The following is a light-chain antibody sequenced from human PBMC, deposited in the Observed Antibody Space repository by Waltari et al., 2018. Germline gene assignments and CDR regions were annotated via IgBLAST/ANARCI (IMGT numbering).Light chain of an antibody. J-gene: IGKJ2*01. CDR3: QHYSTYSKA. V-gene: IGKV1-5*03. CDR1: QSINKW. CDR2: KAS. Sequence: DVRQTQSPSTLSASVGDRVTINCRASQSINKWVAWYQQKPGKAPKLLIYKASSLESGVPSRFSGSGSGTDFTLTISSLQTDDFATYYCQHYSTYSKAFGQGTKLE.